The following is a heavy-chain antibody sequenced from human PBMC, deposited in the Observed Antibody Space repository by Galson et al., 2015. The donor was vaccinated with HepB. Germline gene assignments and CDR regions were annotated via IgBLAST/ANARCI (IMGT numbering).Heavy chain of an antibody. V-gene: IGHV1-24*01. CDR3: ATPGRGVIGWYFDL. J-gene: IGHJ2*01. Sequence: SVKVSCKVSGYTLTELSMHWVRQAPGKGLEWMGGFDPEDGETIYAQKFQGRVTMTEDTSTDTAYMELSSLRSEDTAVYYCATPGRGVIGWYFDLWGRGTLVTVSS. CDR1: GYTLTELS. D-gene: IGHD3-10*01. CDR2: FDPEDGET.